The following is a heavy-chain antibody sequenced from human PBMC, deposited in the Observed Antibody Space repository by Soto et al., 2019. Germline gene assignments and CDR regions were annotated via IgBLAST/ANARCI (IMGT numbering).Heavy chain of an antibody. Sequence: SLRLSCAASGFTFSSYAMSWVRQAPGKGLEWVSAISGSGGSTYYADSVKGRFTISRGNSKNTLYLQMNSLRAEDTAVYYCAKVPARYYYDSSGYYYFDYWGQGTLVTVSS. CDR2: ISGSGGST. J-gene: IGHJ4*02. CDR3: AKVPARYYYDSSGYYYFDY. D-gene: IGHD3-22*01. V-gene: IGHV3-23*01. CDR1: GFTFSSYA.